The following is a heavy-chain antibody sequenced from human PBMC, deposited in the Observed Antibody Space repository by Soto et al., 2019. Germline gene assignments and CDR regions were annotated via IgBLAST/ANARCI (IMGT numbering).Heavy chain of an antibody. V-gene: IGHV3-30-3*01. Sequence: QVQLVESGGGVVQPGRSLRLSCAASGFTFSSYAMNWVRQAPGKGLEWVALISYDGSNKYYADSVKGRFTISRDSSKKTLYLQLNGLRDADTAFYYCGRCSSTSCHLGSDYWGQGTLVTVSS. J-gene: IGHJ4*02. CDR1: GFTFSSYA. D-gene: IGHD2-2*01. CDR3: GRCSSTSCHLGSDY. CDR2: ISYDGSNK.